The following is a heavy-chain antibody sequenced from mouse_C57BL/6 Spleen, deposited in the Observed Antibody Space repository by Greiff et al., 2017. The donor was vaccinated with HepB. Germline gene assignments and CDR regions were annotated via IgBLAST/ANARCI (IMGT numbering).Heavy chain of an antibody. D-gene: IGHD4-1*01. J-gene: IGHJ1*03. Sequence: EVHLVESGGGLVKPGGSLKLSCAASGFTFSSYAMSWVRQTPEKRLEWVATISDGGSYTYYPDNVKGRFTISRDNAKNNLYLQMSHLKSEDTAMYYCARDGGVLGWYFDVWGTGTTVTVSS. CDR1: GFTFSSYA. CDR3: ARDGGVLGWYFDV. CDR2: ISDGGSYT. V-gene: IGHV5-4*01.